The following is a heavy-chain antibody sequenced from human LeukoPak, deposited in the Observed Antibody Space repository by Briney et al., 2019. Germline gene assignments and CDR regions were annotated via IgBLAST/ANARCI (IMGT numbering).Heavy chain of an antibody. CDR3: ASSVAADYSGYDYPWFDP. V-gene: IGHV6-1*01. J-gene: IGHJ5*02. Sequence: SQTLSLTCAISGDSVSSNSAAWNWIRQPPSRGLEWLGRTYYRSKWYNDYAVSVKSRITINPDTSKNQFSLQLNSVTPEDTAVYYCASSVAADYSGYDYPWFDPWGQGTLVTVSS. CDR1: GDSVSSNSAA. CDR2: TYYRSKWYN. D-gene: IGHD5-12*01.